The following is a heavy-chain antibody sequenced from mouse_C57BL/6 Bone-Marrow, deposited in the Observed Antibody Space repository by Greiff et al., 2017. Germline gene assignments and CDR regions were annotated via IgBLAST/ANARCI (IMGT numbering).Heavy chain of an antibody. Sequence: DVKLVESGGGLVQPTGSLKLSCAASGFSFNTYAMNWVRQAPGKGLEWVARIRSKSNNYATYYADSVKDRFTISRDDSESMLYLQMNNLKTEDTAMYYCVRQLRLGLAYWGQGTLVTVSA. D-gene: IGHD3-2*02. J-gene: IGHJ3*01. CDR1: GFSFNTYA. CDR3: VRQLRLGLAY. V-gene: IGHV10-1*01. CDR2: IRSKSNNYAT.